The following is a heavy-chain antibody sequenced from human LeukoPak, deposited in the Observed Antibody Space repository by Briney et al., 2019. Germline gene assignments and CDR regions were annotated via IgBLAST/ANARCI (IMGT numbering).Heavy chain of an antibody. D-gene: IGHD3-22*01. Sequence: ASVKVSCKASGYTFTGYYMHWVRQAPGQGLEWMGWINPNSGGTNYAQKFQGRVTMTRDTSISTAYMELSRLRSDDTAVYYCARVGYYYDSSGASFDYWGQGTLVTVSS. V-gene: IGHV1-2*02. CDR2: INPNSGGT. CDR1: GYTFTGYY. CDR3: ARVGYYYDSSGASFDY. J-gene: IGHJ4*02.